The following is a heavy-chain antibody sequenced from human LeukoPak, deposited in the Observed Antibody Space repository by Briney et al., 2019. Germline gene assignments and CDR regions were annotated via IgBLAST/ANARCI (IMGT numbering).Heavy chain of an antibody. CDR2: ISASGGST. CDR1: GFTLSSYA. V-gene: IGHV3-23*01. Sequence: GGSLRLSCAASGFTLSSYAMSWVRQAPGKGLEWVSAISASGGSTYYADSVKGRFTISRDNSRNTLFLQMNSLRVEDTAVYYCAKETKTRGGPIDYWGQGTLVTVSS. CDR3: AKETKTRGGPIDY. D-gene: IGHD2-2*01. J-gene: IGHJ4*02.